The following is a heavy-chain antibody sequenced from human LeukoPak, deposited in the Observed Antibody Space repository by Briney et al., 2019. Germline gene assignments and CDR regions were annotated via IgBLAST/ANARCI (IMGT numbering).Heavy chain of an antibody. Sequence: PGGSLRLSCAASGFTVSSNYMTWVRQAPGKGLEWVSVIYSGGTTYYADSVKGRFTISRDNSKNTLNLQMNSLRAEDTAVYYCARVRGLLSGKDVWGKGTTVTVSS. CDR1: GFTVSSNY. D-gene: IGHD3/OR15-3a*01. CDR3: ARVRGLLSGKDV. CDR2: IYSGGTT. V-gene: IGHV3-53*01. J-gene: IGHJ6*04.